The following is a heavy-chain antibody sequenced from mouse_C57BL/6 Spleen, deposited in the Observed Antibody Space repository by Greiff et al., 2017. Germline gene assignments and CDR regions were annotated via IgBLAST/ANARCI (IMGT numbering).Heavy chain of an antibody. Sequence: QVQLQQPGAELVKPGASVKLSCKASGYTFTSYWMHWVKQRPGQGLEWIGMIHPNSGSTNYNEKFKSKATLTVDKSSSTAYMQLSSLTSEDSAVYYCARGDVYYYGSSYWYFDVWGTGTTVTVSS. D-gene: IGHD1-1*01. J-gene: IGHJ1*03. V-gene: IGHV1-64*01. CDR3: ARGDVYYYGSSYWYFDV. CDR2: IHPNSGST. CDR1: GYTFTSYW.